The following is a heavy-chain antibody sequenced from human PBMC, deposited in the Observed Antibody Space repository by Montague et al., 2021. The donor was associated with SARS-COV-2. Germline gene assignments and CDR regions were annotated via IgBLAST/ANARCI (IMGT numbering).Heavy chain of an antibody. Sequence: SETLSLTCVVYGGSSNDFYWSWIRQPPGKGLEWIGEVNFRGRTNYNPSLKSRATVSVDKSNNHFSLRLTSVTAADTAVYYCARAGYSTGFGWFDPWGQGTLVTVSS. J-gene: IGHJ5*02. V-gene: IGHV4-34*01. CDR1: GGSSNDFY. CDR3: ARAGYSTGFGWFDP. D-gene: IGHD6-19*01. CDR2: VNFRGRT.